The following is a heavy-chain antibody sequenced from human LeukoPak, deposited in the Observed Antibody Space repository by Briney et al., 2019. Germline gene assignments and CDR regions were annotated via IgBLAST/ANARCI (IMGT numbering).Heavy chain of an antibody. V-gene: IGHV1-69*05. Sequence: ASVKVSCKASGGTFSSYAISWVRQAPGQGLEWMGRIIPIFGTANYARKFQGRVTITTDESTSTAYMELSSLRSEDTAVYYCAIASQLSVVLFYYYMDVWGKGTTVTVSS. CDR1: GGTFSSYA. CDR3: AIASQLSVVLFYYYMDV. CDR2: IIPIFGTA. J-gene: IGHJ6*03. D-gene: IGHD4-23*01.